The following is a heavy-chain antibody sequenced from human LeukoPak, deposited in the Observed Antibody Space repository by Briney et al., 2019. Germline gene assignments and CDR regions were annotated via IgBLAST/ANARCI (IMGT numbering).Heavy chain of an antibody. D-gene: IGHD6-19*01. J-gene: IGHJ4*02. CDR1: GGLITTSIHY. CDR3: ARQPTVKRGAVASNFDY. Sequence: PSETLSLTCSVSGGLITTSIHYWAWIRQPPGKGLGWIASIYYNGITYYNASLESRVTMSVDTSRNQFSLRLRSVSAADTSVYYCARQPTVKRGAVASNFDYWGQGTLVTVSS. V-gene: IGHV4-39*01. CDR2: IYYNGIT.